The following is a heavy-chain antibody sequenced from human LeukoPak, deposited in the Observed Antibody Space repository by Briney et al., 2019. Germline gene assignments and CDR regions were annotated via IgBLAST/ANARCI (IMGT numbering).Heavy chain of an antibody. J-gene: IGHJ4*02. CDR2: IYYSGST. CDR1: GGSISSYY. V-gene: IGHV4-59*01. Sequence: SETLSLTCTVSGGSISSYYWSWIRQPPGKGLEWIGYIYYSGSTNYNPSLKSRLTISVDTSKNQFSLKLSSVTAADTAVYYCAGDYYGSGSRDWGQGTLVTVSS. CDR3: AGDYYGSGSRD. D-gene: IGHD3-10*01.